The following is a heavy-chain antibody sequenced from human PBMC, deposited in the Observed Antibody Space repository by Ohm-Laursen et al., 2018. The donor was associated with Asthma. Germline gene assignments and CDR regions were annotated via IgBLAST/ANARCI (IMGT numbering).Heavy chain of an antibody. CDR2: ISYDRSDK. D-gene: IGHD2-2*01. CDR1: GFTFSSFA. J-gene: IGHJ3*01. Sequence: SLRLSCTASGFTFSSFAMHWVRQAPGKGLEWVAFISYDRSDKYYADSVKGRFTISRDNSKNTLFLQMNSLRDDDTAVYYCARERRSTLGALDLWGQGTMVTVSS. CDR3: ARERRSTLGALDL. V-gene: IGHV3-30-3*01.